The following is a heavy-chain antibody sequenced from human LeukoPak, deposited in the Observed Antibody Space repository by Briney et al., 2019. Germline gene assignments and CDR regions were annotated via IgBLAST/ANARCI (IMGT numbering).Heavy chain of an antibody. Sequence: PGGSLRLSCVASGFTFSSNAMSWVRQAAGKVLEWVAAIRCSGVSTYYAGSVKGRFTISRDNSNTTLYLQMNSLRAEDTAVYYCAKDEVAVITCAFDIWGQGTTVTVSS. CDR3: AKDEVAVITCAFDI. CDR2: IRCSGVST. D-gene: IGHD3-22*01. J-gene: IGHJ3*02. CDR1: GFTFSSNA. V-gene: IGHV3-23*01.